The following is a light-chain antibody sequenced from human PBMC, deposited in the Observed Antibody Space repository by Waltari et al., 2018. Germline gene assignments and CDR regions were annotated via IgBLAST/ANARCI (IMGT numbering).Light chain of an antibody. J-gene: IGLJ2*01. CDR3: SSYTSSRTPV. Sequence: QPALTQPASVSGFPGQSITISCSGTSSDIGGYNYVSWYQQYPGKAPKLMIYDVNKRPSGVSSRFSGSKSGNTASLTISGLQTEDEAIYYCSSYTSSRTPVIGGGTKVTVL. CDR2: DVN. CDR1: SSDIGGYNY. V-gene: IGLV2-14*03.